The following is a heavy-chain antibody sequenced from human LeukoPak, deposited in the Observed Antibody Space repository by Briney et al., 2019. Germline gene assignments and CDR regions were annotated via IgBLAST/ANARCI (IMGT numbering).Heavy chain of an antibody. J-gene: IGHJ6*02. D-gene: IGHD6-13*01. CDR1: GFTFSSYA. Sequence: GGSLRLSCAASGFTFSSYAMHWVRQAPGKGLEWVAVISYDGSNKYYADSVKGRFTISRDNSKNTLYLQMNSLRAEDKAVYYCARDSSSWYRLGYYYGMDVWGQGTTVTVSS. CDR2: ISYDGSNK. V-gene: IGHV3-30*04. CDR3: ARDSSSWYRLGYYYGMDV.